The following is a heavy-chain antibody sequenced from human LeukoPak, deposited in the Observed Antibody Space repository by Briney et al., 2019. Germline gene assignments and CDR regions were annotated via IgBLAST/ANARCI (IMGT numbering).Heavy chain of an antibody. CDR2: IYPDESDS. D-gene: IGHD2-2*01. J-gene: IGHJ4*02. CDR1: GYNFTNYW. CDR3: ARQRTVIPAAPSDY. Sequence: GESLKISCQGSGYNFTNYWILWVRQMPGKGLEWLGIIYPDESDSRYSPSFRGQVTMSADQSVTTAYLYWRSLKASDSAIYYRARQRTVIPAAPSDYWGQGTLVTVAS. V-gene: IGHV5-51*01.